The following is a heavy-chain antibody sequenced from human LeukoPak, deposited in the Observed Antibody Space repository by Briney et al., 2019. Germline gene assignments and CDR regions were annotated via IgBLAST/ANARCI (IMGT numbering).Heavy chain of an antibody. CDR3: ARVNSRKVAGNHFDY. D-gene: IGHD6-19*01. V-gene: IGHV3-7*01. CDR2: IKQDGSEK. CDR1: GFTFSSYW. J-gene: IGHJ4*02. Sequence: GGSLRLSCAASGFTFSSYWMSWVRQAAGKGLEWVANIKQDGSEKYYVDSVKGRFTISRDNAKNSLYLQMNSLRAEDTAVYYCARVNSRKVAGNHFDYWGQGTLVTVSS.